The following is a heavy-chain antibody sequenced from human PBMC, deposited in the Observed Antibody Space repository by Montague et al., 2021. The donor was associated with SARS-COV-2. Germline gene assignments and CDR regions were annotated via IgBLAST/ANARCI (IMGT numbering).Heavy chain of an antibody. D-gene: IGHD4-17*01. J-gene: IGHJ4*02. CDR2: IYSSGST. CDR3: ASVYTVTYYFDY. V-gene: IGHV4-61*02. CDR1: GGSIRSGSYY. Sequence: TLSLTCTVSGGSIRSGSYYWSWIRQPAGKGLEWIGRIYSSGSTNYNPSLKSRVTISVDTSKNQFSLKLSSVTAADTAVYYCASVYTVTYYFDYWGRGTMVTVSS.